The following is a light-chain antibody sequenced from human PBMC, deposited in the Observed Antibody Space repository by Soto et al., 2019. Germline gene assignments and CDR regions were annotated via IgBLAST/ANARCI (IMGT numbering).Light chain of an antibody. V-gene: IGKV3-11*01. CDR1: QSVSSY. CDR3: QQYGSSPWT. Sequence: ILFTQCPASLSLSPGARATLSCRASQSVSSYLAWYQQNPGQAPRLLIYDASNRATGIPARFSGSGSGTDFTLTIISLEPEDFAVYYCQQYGSSPWTFGQGTKLDIK. J-gene: IGKJ1*01. CDR2: DAS.